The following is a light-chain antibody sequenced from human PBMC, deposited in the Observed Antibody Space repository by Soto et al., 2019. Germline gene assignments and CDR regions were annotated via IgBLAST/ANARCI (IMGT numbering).Light chain of an antibody. J-gene: IGKJ1*01. V-gene: IGKV1-27*01. Sequence: DIQMTQTPSSLSGSVGDRVTITCRASQSISSYLNWYQQKPGKAPKLLIYAASTLQSGVPSRFSGSGSGTDFTLTISSLQPEDVATYYCQNYNSDPKTFGPGTKVDIK. CDR1: QSISSY. CDR2: AAS. CDR3: QNYNSDPKT.